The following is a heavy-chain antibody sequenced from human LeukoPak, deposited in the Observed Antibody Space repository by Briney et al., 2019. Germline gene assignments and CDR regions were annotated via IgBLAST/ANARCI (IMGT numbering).Heavy chain of an antibody. CDR1: GFTFDDYA. D-gene: IGHD3-22*01. J-gene: IGHJ4*02. V-gene: IGHV3-9*01. CDR3: ARDYYDSSGYYLGY. Sequence: PGRSLRLSCAASGFTFDDYAMHWVRQAPGKGLEWVSGISWNSGSIGYADSVKGRFTISRDNSKNTLYLQMNSLRAEDTAVYYCARDYYDSSGYYLGYWGQGTLVTVSS. CDR2: ISWNSGSI.